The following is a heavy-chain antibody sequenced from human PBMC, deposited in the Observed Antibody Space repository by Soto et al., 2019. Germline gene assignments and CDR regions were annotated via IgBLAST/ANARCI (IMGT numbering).Heavy chain of an antibody. CDR1: GGSISSYY. CDR2: IYYSGST. J-gene: IGHJ2*01. Sequence: QVQLQESGPGLVKPSETLSLTCTVSGGSISSYYWSWIRQPPGKGLEWIGYIYYSGSTNYNPSLKSRVTISVDPSKNQFSLKLGSVTASDTAVYYCARTQGSGPNWYFDLWGRGTLVTVSS. CDR3: ARTQGSGPNWYFDL. V-gene: IGHV4-59*08.